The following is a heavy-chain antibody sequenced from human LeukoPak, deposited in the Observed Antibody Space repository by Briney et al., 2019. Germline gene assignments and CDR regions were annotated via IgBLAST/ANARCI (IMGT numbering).Heavy chain of an antibody. V-gene: IGHV3-7*01. CDR2: INEGGSEK. D-gene: IGHD3-10*01. CDR3: ARDRRWFGKFPPAIDI. J-gene: IGHJ3*02. Sequence: GGSLRLSCAASEFTFSNYWMTWVRQAPGKGLEWVANINEGGSEKYYVDSVKGRFTISRDNAKKSLFVQMSSLRADDTAIYFCARDRRWFGKFPPAIDIWGQGTMVTVSS. CDR1: EFTFSNYW.